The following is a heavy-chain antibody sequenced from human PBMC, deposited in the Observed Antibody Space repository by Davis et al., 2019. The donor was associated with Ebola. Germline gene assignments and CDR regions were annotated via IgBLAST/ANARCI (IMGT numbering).Heavy chain of an antibody. Sequence: PSETLSLPCTVSGGSISSYYWSWIRQPPGKELEWIGYIYYSGSTNYNPSLKSRVTISVDTSKNQFSLKLSSVTAADTAVYYCASLKRYRYSYGYVYWGQGTLVTVSS. CDR2: IYYSGST. V-gene: IGHV4-59*01. CDR3: ASLKRYRYSYGYVY. J-gene: IGHJ4*02. D-gene: IGHD5-18*01. CDR1: GGSISSYY.